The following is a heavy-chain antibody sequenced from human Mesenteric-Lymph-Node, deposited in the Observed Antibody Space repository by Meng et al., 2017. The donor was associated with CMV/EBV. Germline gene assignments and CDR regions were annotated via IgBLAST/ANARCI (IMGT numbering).Heavy chain of an antibody. D-gene: IGHD3-22*01. CDR1: GYTFTGYY. CDR2: INPNTSGT. Sequence: ASVKVSCKASGYTFTGYYVHWVRQAPGQGLEWMGWINPNTSGTNYAQNFQGRVTMTRDTSISTAYMELSRLRSDDTAVYYCARILDYRLLGNDYWGQGTLVTVSS. V-gene: IGHV1-2*02. CDR3: ARILDYRLLGNDY. J-gene: IGHJ4*02.